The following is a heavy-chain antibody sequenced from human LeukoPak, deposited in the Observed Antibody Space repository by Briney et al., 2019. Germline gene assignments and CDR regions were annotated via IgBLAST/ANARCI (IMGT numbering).Heavy chain of an antibody. CDR3: TTEGVGATYFDY. Sequence: GGSLRVSCAASGFTFSNAWMSWVRQAPGKGLEWVGRIKSKTDGGTTDYAAPVKGRFTISRDDSKNTLYPQMNSLKTEDTAVYYCTTEGVGATYFDYWGQGTLVTVSS. CDR2: IKSKTDGGTT. CDR1: GFTFSNAW. V-gene: IGHV3-15*01. J-gene: IGHJ4*02. D-gene: IGHD1-26*01.